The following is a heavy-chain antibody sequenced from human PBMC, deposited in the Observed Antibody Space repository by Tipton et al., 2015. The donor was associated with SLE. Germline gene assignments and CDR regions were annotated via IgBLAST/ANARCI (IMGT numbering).Heavy chain of an antibody. Sequence: RSLRLSCAASGFTFSSSAMHWVRQAPGKGLEWVAVISYDGSNKYYADSLKGRFTISRDNSKNTLYLQMNSLRAEDTAVYYCARPLLYYFDYWGQGTLVTVSS. CDR1: GFTFSSSA. CDR3: ARPLLYYFDY. CDR2: ISYDGSNK. V-gene: IGHV3-30*04. J-gene: IGHJ4*02.